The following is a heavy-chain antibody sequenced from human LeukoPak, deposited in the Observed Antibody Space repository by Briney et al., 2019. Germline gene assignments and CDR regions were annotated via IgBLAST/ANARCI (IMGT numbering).Heavy chain of an antibody. CDR2: IYYSGST. D-gene: IGHD2-15*01. J-gene: IGHJ4*02. V-gene: IGHV4-39*07. CDR1: GGSISSSSYY. Sequence: PSETLSLTCTVSGGSISSSSYYWGWIRQPPGKGLEWIGSIYYSGSTYYNPSLKSRVTISVDTSKNQFSLKLSSVTAADTAVYYCARTSHCSGGSCYPPFFDYWGQGTLVTVSS. CDR3: ARTSHCSGGSCYPPFFDY.